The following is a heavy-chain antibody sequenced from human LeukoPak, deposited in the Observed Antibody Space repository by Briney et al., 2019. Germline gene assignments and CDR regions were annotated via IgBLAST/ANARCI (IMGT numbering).Heavy chain of an antibody. CDR2: ISGSGGST. Sequence: RPGGSLRLSCAASGFTFSSYGMSWVRQAPGKGLEWVSAISGSGGSTYYADSVKGRFTISRDNSKNTLYLQMNSLRAEDTAVYYCAKPAQRDDYVWGSYRYYYYYMDVWGKGTTVTISS. CDR1: GFTFSSYG. CDR3: AKPAQRDDYVWGSYRYYYYYMDV. D-gene: IGHD3-16*02. J-gene: IGHJ6*03. V-gene: IGHV3-23*01.